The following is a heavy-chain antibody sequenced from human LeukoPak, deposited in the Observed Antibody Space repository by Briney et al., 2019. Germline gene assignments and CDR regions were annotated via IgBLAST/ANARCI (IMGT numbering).Heavy chain of an antibody. CDR3: ARGPQDGYGDYTP. CDR1: GYTFSSYD. V-gene: IGHV1-8*01. Sequence: KVSXKASGYTFSSYDINWVRQATGQGLEWMGWMNPNSGNTGYAQKFQGRVTMTRNTSISTAYMELSSLRSEDTAVYYCARGPQDGYGDYTPWGQGTLVTVSS. CDR2: MNPNSGNT. D-gene: IGHD4-17*01. J-gene: IGHJ5*02.